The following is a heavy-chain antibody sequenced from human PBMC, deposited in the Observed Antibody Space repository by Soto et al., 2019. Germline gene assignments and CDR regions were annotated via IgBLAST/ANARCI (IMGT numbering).Heavy chain of an antibody. J-gene: IGHJ6*02. V-gene: IGHV4-61*01. D-gene: IGHD3-3*01. CDR1: GGSVSSESHY. CDR3: ARDQYSFRSGSYYYAMDV. Sequence: PSETLSLTCTVSGGSVSSESHYWSWNRQTPGKGLEWIGYIYYTGSTNYNPSLKGRVTMSVDTSRDQVSLRLRSVTRADTAVYYCARDQYSFRSGSYYYAMDVWGQGTKVTVSS. CDR2: IYYTGST.